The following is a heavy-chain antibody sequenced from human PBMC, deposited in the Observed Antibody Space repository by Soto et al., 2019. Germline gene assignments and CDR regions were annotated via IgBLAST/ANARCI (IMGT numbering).Heavy chain of an antibody. CDR3: ARSSVVVTALDS. J-gene: IGHJ4*02. D-gene: IGHD2-21*02. CDR1: GYTFTSYA. CDR2: INAGNGNT. Sequence: QVQLVQSGAEEKKPGASVKVSCKASGYTFTSYAMHWVRQAPGQRLEWMGWINAGNGNTKYSQKFQGRVTITRDTSASTAYMELSSLRSEDTAVYYCARSSVVVTALDSWGKGTLVTVSS. V-gene: IGHV1-3*05.